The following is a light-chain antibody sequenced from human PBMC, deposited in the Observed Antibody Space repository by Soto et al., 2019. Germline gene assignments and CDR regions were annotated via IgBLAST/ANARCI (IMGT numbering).Light chain of an antibody. J-gene: IGKJ4*01. CDR3: QKYNSAPLT. CDR1: QGITNY. Sequence: APAPSALCAPVEDRVTLSSRASQGITNYLAWYQQKPGKVPKLLIYAASTLQSGVPSRFSGSGSGTDFTLTISSLQPEDVATYYCQKYNSAPLTFGEGTKVDIK. CDR2: AAS. V-gene: IGKV1-27*01.